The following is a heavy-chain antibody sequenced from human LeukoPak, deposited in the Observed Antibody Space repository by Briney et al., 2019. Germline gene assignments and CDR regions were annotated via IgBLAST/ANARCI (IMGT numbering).Heavy chain of an antibody. Sequence: SETLSLTCTVSGGSISSYYWSWIRQPLGKGLEWIGYIYYSGSTNYNPSLKSRVTISVDTSKNQFSLKLSSVTAADTAVYYCARIYSSGWLYYFDYWGQGTLVTVSS. CDR2: IYYSGST. V-gene: IGHV4-59*08. CDR3: ARIYSSGWLYYFDY. J-gene: IGHJ4*02. CDR1: GGSISSYY. D-gene: IGHD6-19*01.